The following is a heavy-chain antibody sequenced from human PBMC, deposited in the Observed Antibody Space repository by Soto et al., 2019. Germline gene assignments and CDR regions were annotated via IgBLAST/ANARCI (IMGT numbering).Heavy chain of an antibody. D-gene: IGHD5-12*01. CDR2: IDWDDDK. V-gene: IGHV2-70*11. CDR1: GFSLSTSGMC. Sequence: SGPTLVNPTQTLTLTCTFSGFSLSTSGMCVSWIRQPPGKALEWLARIDWDDDKYYSTSLKTRLTISKDTSKNQVVLTMTNMDPVDTATYYCARNRDGYNRDRENFDYWGQGTLVTVSS. J-gene: IGHJ4*02. CDR3: ARNRDGYNRDRENFDY.